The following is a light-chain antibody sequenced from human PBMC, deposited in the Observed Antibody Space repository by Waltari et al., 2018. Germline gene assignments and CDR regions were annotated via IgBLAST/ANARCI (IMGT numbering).Light chain of an antibody. CDR3: STWDYRLGGWV. V-gene: IGLV1-44*01. CDR1: SDHVGSYA. CDR2: GNS. J-gene: IGLJ3*02. Sequence: QSALTQEASVSGTVGQQVTLSCTGNSDHVGSYAVGWYQQISHGAPKTVMLGNSLPPGIPDRFSASKSGTTASLTISGLQPEDEADYYCSTWDYRLGGWVFGGGTKLTVL.